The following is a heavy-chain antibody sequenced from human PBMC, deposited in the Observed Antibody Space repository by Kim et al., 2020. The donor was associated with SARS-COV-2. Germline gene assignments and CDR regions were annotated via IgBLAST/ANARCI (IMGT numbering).Heavy chain of an antibody. V-gene: IGHV1-69*13. CDR2: IIPIFGTA. Sequence: SVKVSCKASGGTFSSYAISWVRQAPGQGLEWMGGIIPIFGTANYAQKFQGRVTITADESTSTAYMELSSLRSEDTAVYYCARSETMVRGVINAFDIWGQGTMVTVSS. D-gene: IGHD3-10*01. J-gene: IGHJ3*02. CDR3: ARSETMVRGVINAFDI. CDR1: GGTFSSYA.